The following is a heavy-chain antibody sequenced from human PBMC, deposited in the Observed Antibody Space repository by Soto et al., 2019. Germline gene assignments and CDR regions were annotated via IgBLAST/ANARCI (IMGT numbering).Heavy chain of an antibody. V-gene: IGHV3-11*01. Sequence: PGGSLRLSCAASGFTFSDYYMSWIRQAPGKGLEWVSYISSSGSTIYYADSVKGRFTISRDNAKNSLYLQMNSLRAEDTAVYYCARLGYCSSTSCSYRAWADYYYYYMDVWGKGTTVTVSS. D-gene: IGHD2-2*01. J-gene: IGHJ6*03. CDR1: GFTFSDYY. CDR3: ARLGYCSSTSCSYRAWADYYYYYMDV. CDR2: ISSSGSTI.